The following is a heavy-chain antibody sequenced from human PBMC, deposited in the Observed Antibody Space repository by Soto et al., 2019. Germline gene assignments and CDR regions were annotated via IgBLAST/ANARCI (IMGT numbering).Heavy chain of an antibody. Sequence: QVQLVQSGAEVKKPGSSVKVSCKASGGTFSSDSFSWVRQAPGQGLEWMGGIIPMFDTPIYAQKFQDRVTITADESTTTAYRQLSSLRSGDTAVYYWARYGGLDRDFNYWGQGSLVTVSS. CDR1: GGTFSSDS. CDR3: ARYGGLDRDFNY. CDR2: IIPMFDTP. V-gene: IGHV1-69*12. D-gene: IGHD4-17*01. J-gene: IGHJ4*02.